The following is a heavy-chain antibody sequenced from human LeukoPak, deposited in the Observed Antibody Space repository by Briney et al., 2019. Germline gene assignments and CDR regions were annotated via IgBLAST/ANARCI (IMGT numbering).Heavy chain of an antibody. CDR1: GFTFSSYG. CDR3: ANWPHDAFDI. J-gene: IGHJ3*02. Sequence: GGSLRPSCAASGFTFSSYGMHWVRQAPGKGLEWVAVISYDGSNKYYADSVKGRFTISRDNSKNTLYLQMNSLRVEDTAVYYCANWPHDAFDIWGQGTMVTVSS. V-gene: IGHV3-30*18. CDR2: ISYDGSNK.